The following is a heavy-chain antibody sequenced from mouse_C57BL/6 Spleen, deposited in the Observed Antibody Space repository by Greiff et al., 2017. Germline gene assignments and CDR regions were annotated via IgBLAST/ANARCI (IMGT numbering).Heavy chain of an antibody. CDR2: INYDGSST. D-gene: IGHD4-1*01. J-gene: IGHJ4*01. CDR3: ARSGPYYYAMDY. CDR1: GFTFSDYY. V-gene: IGHV5-16*01. Sequence: EVQLKESEGGLVQPGSSMKLSCTASGFTFSDYYMAWVRQVPEKGLEWVANINYDGSSTYYLDSLKSRFIISRDNAKNILYLQMSSLKSEDTATYYCARSGPYYYAMDYWGQGTSVTVSS.